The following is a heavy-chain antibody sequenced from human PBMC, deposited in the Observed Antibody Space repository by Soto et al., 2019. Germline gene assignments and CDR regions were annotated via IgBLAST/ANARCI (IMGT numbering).Heavy chain of an antibody. CDR1: GGSISSGGYY. J-gene: IGHJ6*02. CDR3: ARVTGGDYYDSSAPDYYYYGMDV. CDR2: IYYSGST. Sequence: ASETLSLTCTVSGGSISSGGYYWSWIRQHPGKGLEWIGYIYYSGSTYYNPSLKSRVTISVDTSKNQFSLKLSSVTAADTAVYYCARVTGGDYYDSSAPDYYYYGMDVWGQGTTVTVSS. D-gene: IGHD3-22*01. V-gene: IGHV4-31*03.